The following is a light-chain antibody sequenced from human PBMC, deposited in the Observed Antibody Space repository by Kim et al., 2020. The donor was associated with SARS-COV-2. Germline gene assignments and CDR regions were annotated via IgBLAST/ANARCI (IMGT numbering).Light chain of an antibody. Sequence: QSALTQPRAVSGSPGQSVAISCTGSNSDVGSYNYVSWYQQHPGKAPKLIISGVNRPSGVPDRFSGSKSGNTASLIISGLQTEDEADYYCCSYVGDYSLLFGGGTQLTVL. CDR1: NSDVGSYNY. V-gene: IGLV2-11*01. J-gene: IGLJ2*01. CDR3: CSYVGDYSLL. CDR2: GV.